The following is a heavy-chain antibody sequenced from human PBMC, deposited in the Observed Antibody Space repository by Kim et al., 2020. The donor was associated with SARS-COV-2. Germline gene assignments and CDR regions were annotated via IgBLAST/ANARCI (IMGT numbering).Heavy chain of an antibody. J-gene: IGHJ5*02. CDR2: INHSGST. CDR3: ARGRKSIAARPPGSRFDP. Sequence: SETLSLTCAVYGGSFSGYYWSWIRQPPGKGLEWIGEINHSGSTNYNPSLKSRVTISVDTSKNQFSLKLSSVTAADTAVYYCARGRKSIAARPPGSRFDPWGQGTLVTVSS. D-gene: IGHD6-6*01. V-gene: IGHV4-34*01. CDR1: GGSFSGYY.